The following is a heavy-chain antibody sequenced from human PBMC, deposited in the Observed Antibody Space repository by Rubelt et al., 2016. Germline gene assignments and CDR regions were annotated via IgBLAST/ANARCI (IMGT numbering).Heavy chain of an antibody. CDR1: GGSISSSSYY. J-gene: IGHJ3*02. CDR2: IYYSGTT. CDR3: ARVTFGDDGHAFDI. Sequence: QLQLQESGPGLVKPSETLSLTCTVSGGSISSSSYYWGWIRQPPGKGLEWIGSIYYSGTTYYNPALRSRVAISVDTSRNQLSLRLTSVSAADTAVYYCARVTFGDDGHAFDIWGQGTMVTVSA. V-gene: IGHV4-39*07. D-gene: IGHD3-10*01.